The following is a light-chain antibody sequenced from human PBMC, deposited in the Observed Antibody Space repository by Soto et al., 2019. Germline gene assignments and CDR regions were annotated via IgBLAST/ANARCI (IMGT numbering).Light chain of an antibody. CDR2: LAS. CDR3: LHHNGYPPV. V-gene: IGKV1-17*01. CDR1: QHITND. Sequence: DIQMTQSPSSLSASVGDTVTITCRASQHITNDCAWYQQKAGRAPKCLILLASRLQTGVPSRFSGSGSGTELTLTISSLQPEDFAPYYWLHHNGYPPVFGQGTKVEIK. J-gene: IGKJ2*01.